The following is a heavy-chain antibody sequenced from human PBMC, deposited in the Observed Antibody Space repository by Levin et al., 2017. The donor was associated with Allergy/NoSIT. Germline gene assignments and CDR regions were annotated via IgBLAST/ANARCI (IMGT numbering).Heavy chain of an antibody. CDR2: INHSGST. CDR3: AREDYGDYGGFDY. V-gene: IGHV4-34*01. J-gene: IGHJ4*02. D-gene: IGHD4-17*01. CDR1: GGSFSGYY. Sequence: PSETLSLTCAVYGGSFSGYYWSWIRQPPGKGLEWIGEINHSGSTNYNPSLKSRVTISVDTSKNQFSLKLSSVTAADTAVYYCAREDYGDYGGFDYWGQGTLVTVSS.